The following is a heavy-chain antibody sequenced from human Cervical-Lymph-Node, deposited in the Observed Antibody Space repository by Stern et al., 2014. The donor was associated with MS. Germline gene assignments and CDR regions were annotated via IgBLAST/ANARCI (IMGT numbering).Heavy chain of an antibody. CDR2: ISYDGRNK. CDR3: AKGKGPHYGYYGDY. CDR1: GFTFSSYG. D-gene: IGHD4-17*01. J-gene: IGHJ4*02. Sequence: VQLVESGGGVVQPGRSLRLSCAASGFTFSSYGMHWVRQAPGKGLEWVALISYDGRNKYYADSVQGRFTISRDNSKNTLSLQMHSLRAEDTAVYYCAKGKGPHYGYYGDYWGQGTLVTVSS. V-gene: IGHV3-30*18.